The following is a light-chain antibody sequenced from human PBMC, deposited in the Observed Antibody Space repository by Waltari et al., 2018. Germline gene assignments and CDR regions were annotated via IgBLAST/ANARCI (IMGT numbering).Light chain of an antibody. J-gene: IGLJ2*01. V-gene: IGLV2-14*03. CDR1: NGDVGGYYY. Sequence: QSALTQPASVSGSPGQSITISCTGINGDVGGYYYVSWYQQYPVKAPKLLIYDVSHRPSGVSSRFSASKSGNTASLTISGLQTEDEADYYCTSYRSTNTRVIFGGGTKLAVL. CDR2: DVS. CDR3: TSYRSTNTRVI.